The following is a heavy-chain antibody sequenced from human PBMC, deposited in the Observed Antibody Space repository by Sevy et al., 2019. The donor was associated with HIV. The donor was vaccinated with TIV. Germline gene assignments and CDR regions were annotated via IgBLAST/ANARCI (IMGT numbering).Heavy chain of an antibody. CDR1: GGSIITGAYS. V-gene: IGHV4-30-2*01. D-gene: IGHD3-10*02. CDR2: ISHSGDT. CDR3: AREMFPRHWFDP. Sequence: SENLSLTCAVSGGSIITGAYSWNWLRQPPGKSLEWIGYISHSGDTYFNPSLQSRVTISIDRPKSQFSLNLTSVTAADSVVYYCAREMFPRHWFDPWGQGVLVTVSS. J-gene: IGHJ5*02.